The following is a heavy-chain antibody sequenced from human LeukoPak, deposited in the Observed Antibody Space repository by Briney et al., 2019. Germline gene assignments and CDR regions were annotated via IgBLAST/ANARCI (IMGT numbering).Heavy chain of an antibody. CDR1: GFTVSSNY. V-gene: IGHV3-66*01. CDR3: ARVGRGDTYGYVDY. CDR2: LYSGGNT. D-gene: IGHD5-18*01. J-gene: IGHJ4*02. Sequence: GGSLRLSCAASGFTVSSNYMSGVRQPPGKRLAWVSVLYSGGNTYYADSVKGRFTISRDNSKNMLFLQMNSLRAEDTAVYYCARVGRGDTYGYVDYWGQGTLVTVSS.